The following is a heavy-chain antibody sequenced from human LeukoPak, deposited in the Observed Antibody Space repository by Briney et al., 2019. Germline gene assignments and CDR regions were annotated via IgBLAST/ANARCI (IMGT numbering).Heavy chain of an antibody. CDR3: ASATMVRGIDY. D-gene: IGHD3-10*01. J-gene: IGHJ4*02. V-gene: IGHV4-31*03. Sequence: SETLSLTCTVSGSSISSGEYYWSWIRQHPGKGLEWIGYIYYNRSTYYNPSLKSRVTISVDTSKNQFSLKLSSVTAADTAVYYCASATMVRGIDYWGQGTLVTVSS. CDR2: IYYNRST. CDR1: GSSISSGEYY.